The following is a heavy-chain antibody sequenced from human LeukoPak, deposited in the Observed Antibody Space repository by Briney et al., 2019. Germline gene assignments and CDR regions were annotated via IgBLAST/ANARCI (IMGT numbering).Heavy chain of an antibody. D-gene: IGHD4-17*01. CDR1: GFTFSSYG. V-gene: IGHV3-30*18. J-gene: IGHJ6*02. Sequence: GGSLRLSCAASGFTFSSYGMHWVRQAPGKGLEWVAVISYDGSNKYYADSVKGRFTISRDNSKNTLYLQMNSLRAEDTAVYYCAKDGAPTVIYYYYYGMDVWGQGTTVTVSS. CDR3: AKDGAPTVIYYYYYGMDV. CDR2: ISYDGSNK.